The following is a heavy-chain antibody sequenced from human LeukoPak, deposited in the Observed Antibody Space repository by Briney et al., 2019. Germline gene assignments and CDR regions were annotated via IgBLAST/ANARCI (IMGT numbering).Heavy chain of an antibody. V-gene: IGHV4-39*02. Sequence: SETLSLTCTVSGGSISSSSYYWGWIRQPPGKGLEWLWSIYYSGGTYYNPSLKSRVTISVDTSKNQFSLKLSSVPAADTAVYYCATDTNSGSYPHDAFDIWGQGTMVTVSS. CDR3: ATDTNSGSYPHDAFDI. CDR1: GGSISSSSYY. D-gene: IGHD1-26*01. J-gene: IGHJ3*02. CDR2: IYYSGGT.